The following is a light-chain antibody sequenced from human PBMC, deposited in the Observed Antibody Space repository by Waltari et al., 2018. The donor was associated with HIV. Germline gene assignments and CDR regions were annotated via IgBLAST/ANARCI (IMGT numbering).Light chain of an antibody. CDR2: GAS. CDR3: QQYYSSPRT. CDR1: QNISPTSNTRHY. Sequence: DIVMTQSPDSLAVSPGERATINCKSRQNISPTSNTRHYLAWYKQKLGQPPKLLIDGASARESGVPDRFSGSGSGTFFTLSISSLQSEDVAIYFCQQYYSSPRTFGQGTKV. V-gene: IGKV4-1*01. J-gene: IGKJ1*01.